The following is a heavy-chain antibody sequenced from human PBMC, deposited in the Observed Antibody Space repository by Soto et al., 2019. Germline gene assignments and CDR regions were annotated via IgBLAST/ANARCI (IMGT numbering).Heavy chain of an antibody. J-gene: IGHJ4*02. CDR2: IKAYSGNT. V-gene: IGHV1-18*01. Sequence: QLQLVQSVAEAKKPGASVKVSCKASGYTFPTSTISWVRQAPGQGLEWMGWIKAYSGNTNYAQKLQRRVTMTTDTSTSTAYMELRSLTTAGTAIYYCAIADYGDDDYWGQGTLVTVSS. CDR3: AIADYGDDDY. D-gene: IGHD4-17*01. CDR1: GYTFPTST.